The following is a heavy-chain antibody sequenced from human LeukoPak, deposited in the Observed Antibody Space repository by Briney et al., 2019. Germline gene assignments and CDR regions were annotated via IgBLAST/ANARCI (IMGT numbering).Heavy chain of an antibody. D-gene: IGHD1-26*01. Sequence: ASVKVSCKASGYTFTGYYMHWVRQAPGQGLEWMGILNSSGGSTTYAQKFQGRITMTRDASTSTVYMELRSLRSEDTAVYYCARDRWELPYYFDHWGQGTLVTVSS. V-gene: IGHV1-46*01. CDR2: LNSSGGST. CDR3: ARDRWELPYYFDH. J-gene: IGHJ4*02. CDR1: GYTFTGYY.